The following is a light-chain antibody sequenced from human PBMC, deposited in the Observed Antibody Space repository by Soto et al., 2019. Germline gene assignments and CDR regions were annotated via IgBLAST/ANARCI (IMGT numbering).Light chain of an antibody. CDR3: GSYASATLI. J-gene: IGLJ2*01. Sequence: QSVLTQPPSASGTPGQRVTFSCSGSSSNIGGNTVSWFQHLPRTAPKLLIFSNSQRPSGVPDRFSGAKSGTSASLAISGLQSEDEANYYCGSYASATLIFGGGTKLTVL. V-gene: IGLV1-44*01. CDR2: SNS. CDR1: SSNIGGNT.